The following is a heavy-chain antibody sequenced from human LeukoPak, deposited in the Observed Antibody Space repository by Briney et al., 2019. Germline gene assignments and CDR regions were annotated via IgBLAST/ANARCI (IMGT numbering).Heavy chain of an antibody. Sequence: GGSLRLSCAASGFTFNSYAMSWVRQAPGKGLEWISAISGSGGSTYYADSVRGRFTISRDNSKNTLYLQMNSLRAEDTAVYYCAKFHEYKSDYWGQGTLVTVPS. D-gene: IGHD1-1*01. V-gene: IGHV3-23*01. CDR2: ISGSGGST. CDR3: AKFHEYKSDY. CDR1: GFTFNSYA. J-gene: IGHJ4*02.